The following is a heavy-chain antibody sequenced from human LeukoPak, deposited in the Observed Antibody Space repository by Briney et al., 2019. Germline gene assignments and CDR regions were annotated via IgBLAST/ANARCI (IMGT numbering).Heavy chain of an antibody. CDR1: GFTFSSYG. CDR2: IWYDGSNK. D-gene: IGHD3-10*01. V-gene: IGHV3-33*06. Sequence: GGSLRLSCAASGFTFSSYGMDWVRQAPGKGLEWVAVIWYDGSNKHYADSVKGRFTISRDNSKNTLYLRMNSLRAEDTAVYYCAKGTKDYGSGSYYREDHDGFDIWGQGTMVTVSS. J-gene: IGHJ3*02. CDR3: AKGTKDYGSGSYYREDHDGFDI.